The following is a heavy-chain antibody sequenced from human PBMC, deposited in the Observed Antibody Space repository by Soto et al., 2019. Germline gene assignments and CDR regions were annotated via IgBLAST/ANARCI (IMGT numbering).Heavy chain of an antibody. J-gene: IGHJ4*02. CDR3: ARGWSSSWPY. Sequence: PSEALSLTCPVSRCSISSYFWSWIRQAPGKGLEWIAFKYDTGSTNYNPSLKGRVSISVDASKNQISLTVNSVTAADTAVYYCARGWSSSWPYWGQGILVTVSS. D-gene: IGHD6-13*01. V-gene: IGHV4-59*01. CDR1: RCSISSYF. CDR2: KYDTGST.